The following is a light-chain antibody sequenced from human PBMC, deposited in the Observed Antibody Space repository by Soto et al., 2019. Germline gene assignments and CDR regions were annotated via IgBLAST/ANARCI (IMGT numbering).Light chain of an antibody. CDR3: QQYHDLYS. CDR2: DAS. J-gene: IGKJ3*01. Sequence: DIQMTQSPSSLSASVGDRVTITCQASQDISNYLNWYQQKPGKAPKLLIYDASNLETGVPSRFSGSGSGTHFTLTISSLQPEAFAKYYCQQYHDLYSFGPGTKVDIK. CDR1: QDISNY. V-gene: IGKV1-33*01.